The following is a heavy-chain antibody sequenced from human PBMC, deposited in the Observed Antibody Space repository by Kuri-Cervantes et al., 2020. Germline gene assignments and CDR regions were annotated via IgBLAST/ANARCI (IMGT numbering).Heavy chain of an antibody. J-gene: IGHJ4*02. V-gene: IGHV3-7*01. CDR1: GFTFSSYW. D-gene: IGHD2-21*01. CDR2: IKQDGSEK. Sequence: GGSVRLSCAASGFTFSSYWMSWVRQAPGKGLEWVANIKQDGSEKYYVDSVKGRFTISRDNAENSLYLQMSSLRAEDTAMYYCARVIPDTLFRCYDYWGQGTLVTVSS. CDR3: ARVIPDTLFRCYDY.